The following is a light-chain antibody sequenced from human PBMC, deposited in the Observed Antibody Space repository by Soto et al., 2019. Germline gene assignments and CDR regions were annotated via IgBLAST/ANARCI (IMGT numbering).Light chain of an antibody. CDR3: QQYGSSPPLS. CDR1: QSFTSSY. V-gene: IGKV3-20*01. Sequence: EIVLTQSPGTLSLSPGERATLSCRASQSFTSSYLAWYQQKPGQAPRLLIYGASSRATGIPDRFSGSGSGTDFTLTISRLEPEDFAVYYCQQYGSSPPLSFGGGTKVDNK. J-gene: IGKJ4*01. CDR2: GAS.